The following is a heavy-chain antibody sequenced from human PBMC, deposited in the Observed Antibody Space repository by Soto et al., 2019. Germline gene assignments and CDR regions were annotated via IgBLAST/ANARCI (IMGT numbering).Heavy chain of an antibody. CDR2: IYYSGST. CDR3: ARDGGGSYRNWFDP. CDR1: GGSISSYY. J-gene: IGHJ5*02. Sequence: SETLSLTCTVSGGSISSYYWSWIRQPPGKGLEWIGYIYYSGSTNYNPSLKSRVTISVDTSKNQFSLKLSSVTAADTAVYYCARDGGGSYRNWFDPWGQGTLVTVSS. V-gene: IGHV4-59*01. D-gene: IGHD1-26*01.